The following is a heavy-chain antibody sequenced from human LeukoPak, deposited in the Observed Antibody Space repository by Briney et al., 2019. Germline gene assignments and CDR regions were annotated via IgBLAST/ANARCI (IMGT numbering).Heavy chain of an antibody. J-gene: IGHJ4*02. CDR1: GYTFTAYN. Sequence: ASVKVSCKASGYTFTAYNIYWVRQAPGQGPEWMGWITPTSGATSYAQQFQGRVTTSRDTSISTTYMELSRLRSDDTALYYCARGARIGAAGPEGSFDYWGQGTLVTVSS. D-gene: IGHD6-13*01. V-gene: IGHV1-2*02. CDR3: ARGARIGAAGPEGSFDY. CDR2: ITPTSGAT.